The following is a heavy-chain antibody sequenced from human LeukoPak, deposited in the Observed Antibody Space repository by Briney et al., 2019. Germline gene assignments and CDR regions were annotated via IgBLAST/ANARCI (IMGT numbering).Heavy chain of an antibody. Sequence: ASVKVSCKASGYTFTSYGISWVRQAPGQGLEWMGWISAYNGNINYAQKLQGRVTMTTDTSTSTAYMELRSLRSDDTAVYYCARTPQRTRYNWMDAFDIWGQGTMVTVSS. CDR2: ISAYNGNI. CDR3: ARTPQRTRYNWMDAFDI. J-gene: IGHJ3*02. V-gene: IGHV1-18*01. CDR1: GYTFTSYG. D-gene: IGHD1-1*01.